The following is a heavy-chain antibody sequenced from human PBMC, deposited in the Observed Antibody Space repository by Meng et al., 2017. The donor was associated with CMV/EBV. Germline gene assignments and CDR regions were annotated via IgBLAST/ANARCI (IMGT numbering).Heavy chain of an antibody. D-gene: IGHD6-13*01. J-gene: IGHJ5*02. Sequence: QGRLGLTGAEVKKPGASVKVSCKASGYTCTGYYMHWVRQAPGQGLEWMGWINPNSGGTNYAQKFQGRVTMTRDTSISTAYMELSRLRSDDTAVYYCARQHNSSSWIINWFDPWGQGTLVTVSS. CDR3: ARQHNSSSWIINWFDP. CDR2: INPNSGGT. V-gene: IGHV1-2*02. CDR1: GYTCTGYY.